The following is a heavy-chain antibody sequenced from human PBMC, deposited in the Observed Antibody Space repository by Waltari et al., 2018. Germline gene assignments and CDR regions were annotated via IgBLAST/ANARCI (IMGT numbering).Heavy chain of an antibody. CDR1: GDSMSSTYC. CDR2: VRGDGRT. D-gene: IGHD2-15*01. Sequence: QLQESGPGLVKPSGTLSLTCGVSGDSMSSTYCWSWVRQPPGKGLEGIGQVRGDGRTNYNPSFASRVTVSLDTYNNQFSLIVTSATAADTAVYYCARDRGRGLYLDSWGPGTLVTVSP. CDR3: ARDRGRGLYLDS. V-gene: IGHV4-4*02. J-gene: IGHJ4*02.